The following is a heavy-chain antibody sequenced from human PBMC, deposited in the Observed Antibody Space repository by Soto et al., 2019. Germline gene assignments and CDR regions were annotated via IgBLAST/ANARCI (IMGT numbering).Heavy chain of an antibody. J-gene: IGHJ3*01. Sequence: ASVKVSCKASGYTFTSYGISWVRQAPGKGLEWMGWISAYNGNTNYAQKLQGRVTMTTDTSTSTAYMELRSLRSVVTALYFCAGTGAWSLGVAFDLWGQGTMVTVSS. V-gene: IGHV1-18*01. CDR1: GYTFTSYG. D-gene: IGHD1-1*01. CDR3: AGTGAWSLGVAFDL. CDR2: ISAYNGNT.